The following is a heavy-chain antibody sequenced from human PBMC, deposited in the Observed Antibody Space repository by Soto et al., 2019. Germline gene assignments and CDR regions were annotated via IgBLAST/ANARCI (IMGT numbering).Heavy chain of an antibody. Sequence: ASVKVSCKASGYTFTSYGISWVRQAPGQGLEWMGWISAYNGSTNYAQKLQGRVTMTTDTSTSTAYMELRSLRSDDTAVYYCARDQAGRRDGYNYGTTSYDYWGQGTLVTVSS. J-gene: IGHJ4*02. CDR2: ISAYNGST. V-gene: IGHV1-18*01. CDR3: ARDQAGRRDGYNYGTTSYDY. CDR1: GYTFTSYG. D-gene: IGHD5-12*01.